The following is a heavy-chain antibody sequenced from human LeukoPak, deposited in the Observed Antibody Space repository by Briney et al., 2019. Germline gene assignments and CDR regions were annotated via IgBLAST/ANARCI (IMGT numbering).Heavy chain of an antibody. J-gene: IGHJ5*02. CDR2: ISSSSDTI. CDR1: GFPFSSYS. D-gene: IGHD3-10*01. CDR3: ARDRSGNYYNPNWFDP. Sequence: GGSLRLSCAASGFPFSSYSMNWVRQAPGKGLEWVSYISSSSDTIYYADSVKGRFTISSDNAKNSLYLQMNSLRADDTAVYYCARDRSGNYYNPNWFDPWGRGTLVTVSS. V-gene: IGHV3-48*01.